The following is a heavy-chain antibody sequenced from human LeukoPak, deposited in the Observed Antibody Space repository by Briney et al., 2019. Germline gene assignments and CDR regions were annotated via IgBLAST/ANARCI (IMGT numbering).Heavy chain of an antibody. J-gene: IGHJ3*02. V-gene: IGHV4-61*02. CDR3: ARGHLSYDSITSPAFDI. CDR2: IYTSGST. Sequence: SQTLSLTCTVSGGSISSGSYYWSWVRQPAGKGLEWIGRIYTSGSTNYNPSLKSRVTISVDTSKNQFSLKLSSVTAADTAVYYCARGHLSYDSITSPAFDIWGQGTMVTVSS. CDR1: GGSISSGSYY. D-gene: IGHD3-22*01.